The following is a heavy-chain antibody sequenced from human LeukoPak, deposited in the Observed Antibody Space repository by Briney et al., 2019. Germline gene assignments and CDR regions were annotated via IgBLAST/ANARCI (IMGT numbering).Heavy chain of an antibody. CDR1: GGTFSSYA. D-gene: IGHD5-12*01. V-gene: IGHV1-69*05. CDR2: IIPIFGTA. J-gene: IGHJ6*03. CDR3: ARDRSGYEPARGYYYMDV. Sequence: GASVKVSCKASGGTFSSYAISWVRQAPGQGLEWMGGIIPIFGTANYAQKFQGRVTITTDESTSTAYMELSSLRSEDTAVYYCARDRSGYEPARGYYYMDVWGKGTTVTVSS.